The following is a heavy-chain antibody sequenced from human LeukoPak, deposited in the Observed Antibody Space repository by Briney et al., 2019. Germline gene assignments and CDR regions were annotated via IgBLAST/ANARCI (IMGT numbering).Heavy chain of an antibody. V-gene: IGHV3-30-3*01. CDR1: GFTFSSYA. CDR3: ATQGQWRAFDV. J-gene: IGHJ3*01. CDR2: ISYDGSNK. D-gene: IGHD6-19*01. Sequence: GGSLRLSCAASGFTFSSYAMHWVRQAPGKGLEWVAVISYDGSNKYYADSVKGRFTISRDNSKNTLYLQMNSLRAEDTAVYYCATQGQWRAFDVWGQGTMVTVSS.